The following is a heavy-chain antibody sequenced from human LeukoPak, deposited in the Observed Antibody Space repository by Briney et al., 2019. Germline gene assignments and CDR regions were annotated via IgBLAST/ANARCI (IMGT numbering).Heavy chain of an antibody. D-gene: IGHD2-2*01. CDR1: GASISNFY. CDR3: ARLHCSSPSCHRNWFDP. Sequence: SETLSLTCTVSGASISNFYWSWIRQPPGKGLEWIGDISYSGSANYNPSLKSRVTMSVDTSKNQFSLKLRSVTAADTAVYYCARLHCSSPSCHRNWFDPWGQGTLVTVSS. V-gene: IGHV4-59*01. CDR2: ISYSGSA. J-gene: IGHJ5*02.